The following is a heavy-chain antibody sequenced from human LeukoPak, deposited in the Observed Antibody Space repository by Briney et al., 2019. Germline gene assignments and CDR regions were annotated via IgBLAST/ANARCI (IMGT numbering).Heavy chain of an antibody. CDR2: IYYSGST. CDR1: GGSISSSSYY. D-gene: IGHD3-22*01. CDR3: ARSTWLLDK. J-gene: IGHJ4*02. V-gene: IGHV4-61*05. Sequence: SETLSLTCTVSGGSISSSSYYWGWIRQPPGKGLEWIGYIYYSGSTNYNPSLKSRVTISLDTSKNQFSLKLSSVTAADTAVYYCARSTWLLDKWGQGTLVTVSS.